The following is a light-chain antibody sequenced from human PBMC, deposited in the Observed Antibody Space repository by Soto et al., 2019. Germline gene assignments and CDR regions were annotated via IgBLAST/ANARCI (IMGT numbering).Light chain of an antibody. CDR2: AAS. CDR1: QGISSY. CDR3: QQRSNWAWT. Sequence: IQLTQTPSSLSASVGDRVTITCRASQGISSYLAWYQQKPGKAPKLLIYAASTLQSGVPSRFSGSGPGTDFTLTISSLEPEDFAVYYCQQRSNWAWTFGQGTMVDIK. J-gene: IGKJ1*01. V-gene: IGKV1-9*01.